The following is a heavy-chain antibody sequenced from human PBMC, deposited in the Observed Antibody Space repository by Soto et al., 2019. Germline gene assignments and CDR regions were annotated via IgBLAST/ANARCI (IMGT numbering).Heavy chain of an antibody. V-gene: IGHV3-23*01. CDR2: ISGSGTST. CDR3: AKAPSGGAPN. D-gene: IGHD1-26*01. CDR1: GFSFGSYA. Sequence: PGGSLRLSCAASGFSFGSYAMSWVRQAPGKGLEGVSFISGSGTSTYYADSVKGRFTISRDNSKNALYLQMNSLRAEDTAVYYCAKAPSGGAPNWGQGTLVTVSS. J-gene: IGHJ4*02.